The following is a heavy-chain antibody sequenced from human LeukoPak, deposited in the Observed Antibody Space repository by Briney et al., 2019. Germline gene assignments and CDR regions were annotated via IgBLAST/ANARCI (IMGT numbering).Heavy chain of an antibody. Sequence: SETLSLTCAVYGGSFSGYYWSWIRQPPGKGLEWIGEINHSGSTNYNPSLKSQVTISVDTSKNQFSLKLSSVTAADTAVYYCARLAHMVRGVNRDYWGQGTLVTVSS. CDR1: GGSFSGYY. CDR3: ARLAHMVRGVNRDY. V-gene: IGHV4-34*01. CDR2: INHSGST. D-gene: IGHD3-10*01. J-gene: IGHJ4*02.